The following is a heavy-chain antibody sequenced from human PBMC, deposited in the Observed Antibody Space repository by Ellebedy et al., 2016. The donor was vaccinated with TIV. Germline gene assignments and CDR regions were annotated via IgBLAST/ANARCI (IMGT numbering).Heavy chain of an antibody. J-gene: IGHJ6*02. CDR2: IWYDGSNK. CDR1: GFTFSSYG. CDR3: ARDKSIAAAGNRGRVGMDV. V-gene: IGHV3-33*01. Sequence: GESLKISCAASGFTFSSYGMHWVRQAPGKGLEWVAVIWYDGSNKYYADSVKGRFTISRDNSKNTLYLQMNSLRAEDTAVYYCARDKSIAAAGNRGRVGMDVWGQGTTVTVSS. D-gene: IGHD6-13*01.